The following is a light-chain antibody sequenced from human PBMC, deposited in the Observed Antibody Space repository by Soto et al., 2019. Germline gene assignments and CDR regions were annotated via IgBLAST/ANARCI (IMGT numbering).Light chain of an antibody. Sequence: QAVLTQPASVSGSPGQSITISCTGTSSDVGSYNLVSWYQQHPGKAPKLMIYEGSNRPSGVSNRFSGSKSGNTASLTISGLQAEDEADYYCCSYAGYSTPWVFGGGTKLTVL. J-gene: IGLJ3*02. CDR3: CSYAGYSTPWV. CDR1: SSDVGSYNL. CDR2: EGS. V-gene: IGLV2-23*01.